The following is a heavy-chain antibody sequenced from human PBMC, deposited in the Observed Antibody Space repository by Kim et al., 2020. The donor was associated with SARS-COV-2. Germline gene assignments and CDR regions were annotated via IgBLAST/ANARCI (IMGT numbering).Heavy chain of an antibody. D-gene: IGHD6-19*01. CDR1: GGSISSSSYY. J-gene: IGHJ4*02. V-gene: IGHV4-39*01. CDR3: ATPGVAAAGIWAVAGTDYFDY. CDR2: IYYSGST. Sequence: SETLSLTCTVSGGSISSSSYYWGWIRQPPGKGLEWIGSIYYSGSTYYNPSLKSRVTISVDTSKNQFSLKLSSVTAADTAVYYCATPGVAAAGIWAVAGTDYFDYWGQGTLVTVSS.